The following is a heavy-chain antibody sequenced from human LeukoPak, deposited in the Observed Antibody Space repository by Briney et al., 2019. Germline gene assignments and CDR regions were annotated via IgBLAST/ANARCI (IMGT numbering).Heavy chain of an antibody. D-gene: IGHD4-17*01. CDR2: IIPIFGTA. V-gene: IGHV1-69*06. J-gene: IGHJ4*02. CDR1: GGTFSSYA. Sequence: SVKVSCKASGGTFSSYAISWVRQAPGQGLEWMGGIIPIFGTANYAQKFQGRVTITADKSTSTAYMELSSLRSEDTAVYYCARVSPNTVTTLQYFDYWGQGTLVTVSS. CDR3: ARVSPNTVTTLQYFDY.